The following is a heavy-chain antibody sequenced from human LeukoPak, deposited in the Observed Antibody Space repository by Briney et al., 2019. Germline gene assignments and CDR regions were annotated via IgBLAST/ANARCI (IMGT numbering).Heavy chain of an antibody. D-gene: IGHD1-26*01. CDR3: ARTRSKVGAPTFDY. J-gene: IGHJ4*02. CDR2: INSGSSAT. Sequence: GGSLRLSCAASGFTFSDYSMNWVRQAPGKGLEWVSYINSGSSATYYVDSVEGRFTISRDNAKNSLYLQMNSLRDEDTAVYHCARTRSKVGAPTFDYWGQGTLVTVSS. V-gene: IGHV3-48*02. CDR1: GFTFSDYS.